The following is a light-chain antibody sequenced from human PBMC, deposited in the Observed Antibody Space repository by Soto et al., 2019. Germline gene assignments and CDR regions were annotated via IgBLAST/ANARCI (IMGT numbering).Light chain of an antibody. V-gene: IGKV3-15*01. Sequence: EIVLTXXXGXLXXXXFEIATLPCMASQSVSSSYLAWYQQRPGQAPRLLIYGASTRATAVPARFTASGSGTEFTLSISSLHSEDFAVYYCQQYYDWPITFGQGTRLEI. J-gene: IGKJ5*01. CDR2: GAS. CDR1: QSVSSSY. CDR3: QQYYDWPIT.